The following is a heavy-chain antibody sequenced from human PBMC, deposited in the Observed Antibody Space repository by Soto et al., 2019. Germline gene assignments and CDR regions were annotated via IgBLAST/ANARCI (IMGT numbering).Heavy chain of an antibody. CDR3: AKAHSIAVDGPTDY. CDR1: GFTFSSYA. Sequence: EVQLLESGGGLVQPGGSLRLSCAASGFTFSSYAMSWVRQAPGKGLEWVSAISGSGGSTYYADSVKGRFTISRDNSKNTLYLQRNSLRAEDTAVYYCAKAHSIAVDGPTDYWGQGTLVTVSS. CDR2: ISGSGGST. J-gene: IGHJ4*02. V-gene: IGHV3-23*01. D-gene: IGHD6-19*01.